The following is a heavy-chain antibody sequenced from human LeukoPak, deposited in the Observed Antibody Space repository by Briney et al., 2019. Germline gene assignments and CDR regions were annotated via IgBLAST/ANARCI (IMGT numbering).Heavy chain of an antibody. D-gene: IGHD2-15*01. CDR3: ARDFDGSASGAGY. CDR1: GFTFSKYS. V-gene: IGHV3-21*01. J-gene: IGHJ4*02. Sequence: PGGSLSLSCAASGFTFSKYSMNWVRQAPGKGLEWVSSKSSTRDLLYYGDSVKSRFTVSRDNAKRSLYLQMTSLSADDTAVYYCARDFDGSASGAGYWGQGTLVTVSS. CDR2: KSSTRDLL.